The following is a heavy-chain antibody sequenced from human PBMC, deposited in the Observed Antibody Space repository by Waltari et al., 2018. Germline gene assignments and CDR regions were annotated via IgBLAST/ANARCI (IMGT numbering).Heavy chain of an antibody. Sequence: EVQLVESGGGLVQPGGSLRLSCAASGFTLSGTGLHWVRQVPGKGLVWVSRISGDGSTINYADSVKGRFTISRDTAKNTLYLQMNSLRAEDTAVYYCARGADLRGQGILVTVSS. CDR1: GFTLSGTG. CDR2: ISGDGSTI. D-gene: IGHD3-3*01. V-gene: IGHV3-74*01. J-gene: IGHJ4*02. CDR3: ARGADL.